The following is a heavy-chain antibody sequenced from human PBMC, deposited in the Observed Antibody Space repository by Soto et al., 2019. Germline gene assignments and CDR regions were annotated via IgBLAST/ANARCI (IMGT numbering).Heavy chain of an antibody. CDR1: GYSFTSYW. V-gene: IGHV5-10-1*01. CDR3: ARRAPTTVTSLYYYYYGMDV. CDR2: IDPSDSYT. Sequence: GESLKISCKGSGYSFTSYWISWVRQMPGKGLEWMGRIDPSDSYTNYSPSFQGHVTISADKSISTAYLQWSSLKASDTAMYYCARRAPTTVTSLYYYYYGMDVWGQGTTVTVSS. J-gene: IGHJ6*02. D-gene: IGHD4-17*01.